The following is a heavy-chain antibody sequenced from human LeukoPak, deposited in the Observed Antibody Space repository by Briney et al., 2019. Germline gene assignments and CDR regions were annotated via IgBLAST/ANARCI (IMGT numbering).Heavy chain of an antibody. J-gene: IGHJ4*02. CDR3: AGSTYYYDSSGYYNYYFDY. Sequence: GGSLRLPCAASGFTFSDYYMSWIRQAPGKGLEWVSYISSSGSTIYYADSVKGRFTISRDNAKNSLYLQMNSLRAEDTAVYYCAGSTYYYDSSGYYNYYFDYWGQGTLVTVSS. V-gene: IGHV3-11*01. D-gene: IGHD3-22*01. CDR1: GFTFSDYY. CDR2: ISSSGSTI.